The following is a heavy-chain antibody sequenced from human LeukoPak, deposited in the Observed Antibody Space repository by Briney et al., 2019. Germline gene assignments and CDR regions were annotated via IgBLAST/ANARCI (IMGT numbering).Heavy chain of an antibody. Sequence: GESLKISCKGSGYSFTSYWIGWVRQMPGKGLEWVGIIYPGDSDTRYSPSFQGQVTISADKSISTAHLQWSSLKASDTAMYYCARLQAARLDDAFDIWGQGTMVTVSS. CDR1: GYSFTSYW. V-gene: IGHV5-51*01. CDR3: ARLQAARLDDAFDI. CDR2: IYPGDSDT. J-gene: IGHJ3*02. D-gene: IGHD6-6*01.